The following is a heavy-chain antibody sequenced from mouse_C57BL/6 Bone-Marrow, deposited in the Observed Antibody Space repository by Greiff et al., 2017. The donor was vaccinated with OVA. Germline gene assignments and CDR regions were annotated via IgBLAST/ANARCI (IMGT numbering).Heavy chain of an antibody. Sequence: VKLVESGPGLVAPSQSLSITCTVSGFSLTSYAISWVRQPPGKGLEWLGVIWTGGGTHYNSALKSRLSISKDNSKSQVFLKMNSLQTDDTARYYCARQIYDGSLRDYAMDYWGQGTSVTVSS. V-gene: IGHV2-9-1*01. CDR2: IWTGGGT. D-gene: IGHD1-1*01. CDR3: ARQIYDGSLRDYAMDY. J-gene: IGHJ4*01. CDR1: GFSLTSYA.